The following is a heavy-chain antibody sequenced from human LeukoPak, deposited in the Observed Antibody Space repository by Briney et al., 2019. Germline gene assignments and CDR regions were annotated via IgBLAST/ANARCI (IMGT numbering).Heavy chain of an antibody. CDR1: GGSFSGYY. CDR2: INHSGST. V-gene: IGHV4-34*01. CDR3: ARGRDFRSGYYGMRGFDY. Sequence: SETLSLTCAVYGGSFSGYYWSWIRQPPGKGLEWIGEINHSGSTNYNPSLKSRVTISVDTSKNQFSLKLSSVTAADTAVYYCARGRDFRSGYYGMRGFDYWGQGTLVTVSS. D-gene: IGHD3-3*01. J-gene: IGHJ4*02.